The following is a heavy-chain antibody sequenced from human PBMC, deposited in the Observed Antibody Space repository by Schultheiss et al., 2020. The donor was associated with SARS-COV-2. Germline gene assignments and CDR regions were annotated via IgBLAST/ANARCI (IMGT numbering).Heavy chain of an antibody. CDR3: ARNLRSSWYGVVWFDP. CDR1: GGSISSYY. V-gene: IGHV4-59*12. Sequence: SETLSLTCNVSGGSISSYYWSWIRQPPGKGLEWIGYIYYSGSTNYNPSLKSRVTISVDTSKNQFSLKLSSVTAADTAVYYCARNLRSSWYGVVWFDPWGQGTLVTVSS. CDR2: IYYSGST. D-gene: IGHD6-13*01. J-gene: IGHJ5*02.